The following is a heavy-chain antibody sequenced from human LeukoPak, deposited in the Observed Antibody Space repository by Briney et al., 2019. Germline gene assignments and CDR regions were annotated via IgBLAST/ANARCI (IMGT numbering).Heavy chain of an antibody. J-gene: IGHJ4*02. Sequence: SETLSLTCAVYGESFSGYYWSWIRHPPGKGLEWIEEINHSGSTNYNPSLKSRVTISVDTSKNQFSLKLSSVTAADTAVYYCARGSLLLQRPYYFDYWGQGPLVTVSS. CDR1: GESFSGYY. V-gene: IGHV4-34*01. D-gene: IGHD2-15*01. CDR3: ARGSLLLQRPYYFDY. CDR2: INHSGST.